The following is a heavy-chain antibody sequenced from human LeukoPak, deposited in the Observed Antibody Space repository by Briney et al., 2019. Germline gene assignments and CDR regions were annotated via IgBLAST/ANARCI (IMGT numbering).Heavy chain of an antibody. CDR3: ARGHAGYYYYGMDV. Sequence: GGSLRLSCAASGFTFSSYWMSWVRQAPGKGLEWVANIKQDGSEKYYVDSVKGRFTISRDNAKNSLYLQMNSLRAEDTAVYYCARGHAGYYYYGMDVWGQGTTVTVSS. CDR1: GFTFSSYW. CDR2: IKQDGSEK. V-gene: IGHV3-7*01. J-gene: IGHJ6*02.